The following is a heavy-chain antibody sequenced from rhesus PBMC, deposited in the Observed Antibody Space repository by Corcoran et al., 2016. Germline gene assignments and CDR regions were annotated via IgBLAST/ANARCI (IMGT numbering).Heavy chain of an antibody. CDR3: ASNADSGWSGLYYGVDS. Sequence: QVQLQESGPGLVKPSETLSLTCAVSGGSISGYYWNWIRQFPGKGLGWFGCIGGLTGPPYTNPSLNSRLTISTDPSKNQFSLKLSSVTAADTAVYYCASNADSGWSGLYYGVDSWGQGVVVTVSS. J-gene: IGHJ6*01. CDR1: GGSISGYY. CDR2: IGGLTGPP. D-gene: IGHD2-33*01. V-gene: IGHV4-165*02.